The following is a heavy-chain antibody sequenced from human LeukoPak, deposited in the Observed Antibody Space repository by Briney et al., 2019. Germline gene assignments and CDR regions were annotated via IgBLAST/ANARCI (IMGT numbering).Heavy chain of an antibody. CDR1: GYSFTSYW. CDR3: ARPRLPYYYDSSGRNDAFDI. CDR2: IYPGDSDT. J-gene: IGHJ3*02. V-gene: IGHV5-51*01. Sequence: GESLKISCKGSGYSFTSYWIGWVRQMPGKGLEWMGIIYPGDSDTRYSPSFQGQVTISADKSISTAYLQWSSLKASDTAMYYRARPRLPYYYDSSGRNDAFDIWGQGTMVTVSS. D-gene: IGHD3-22*01.